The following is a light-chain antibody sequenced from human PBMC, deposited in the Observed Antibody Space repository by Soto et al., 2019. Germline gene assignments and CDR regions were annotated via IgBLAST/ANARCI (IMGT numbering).Light chain of an antibody. CDR1: QTVRNNY. V-gene: IGKV3-20*01. CDR2: DAS. J-gene: IGKJ4*01. Sequence: EFVLTQSPGTLSLSPGERATLSCRASQTVRNNYLAWYQQKPGQAPRLLIYDASSRATGIPDRFSGGGSGTDFTLTIIRLEPEDFAVYYWQQFSSYPLTFGGGTKVDIK. CDR3: QQFSSYPLT.